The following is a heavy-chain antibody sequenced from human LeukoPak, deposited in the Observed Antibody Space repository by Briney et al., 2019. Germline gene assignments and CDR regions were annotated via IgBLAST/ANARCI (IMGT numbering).Heavy chain of an antibody. J-gene: IGHJ3*02. CDR2: IYYSGST. D-gene: IGHD3-22*01. CDR3: ARHMDYYDSSGFYFDI. V-gene: IGHV4-59*08. CDR1: GGSISSYY. Sequence: PSETLSLTCTVSGGSISSYYWSWIRQPPGKGLEWIGYIYYSGSTNYNPSLKSRVTISVDTSKNQFSLKPSSVTAADTAVYYCARHMDYYDSSGFYFDIWGQGTMVTVSS.